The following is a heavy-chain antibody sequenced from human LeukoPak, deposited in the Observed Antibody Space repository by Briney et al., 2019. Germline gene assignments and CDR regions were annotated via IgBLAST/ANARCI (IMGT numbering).Heavy chain of an antibody. V-gene: IGHV1-8*01. CDR3: ARNGPSADDAFDI. CDR1: GYTFTSYD. D-gene: IGHD2-8*01. CDR2: MNPNSGNT. Sequence: ASVKASCKASGYTFTSYDINWVRQATGQGLEWMGWMNPNSGNTGYAQKFQGRVTMTRNTSISTAYMELSSLRSEDTAVYYCARNGPSADDAFDIWGQGTMVTVSS. J-gene: IGHJ3*02.